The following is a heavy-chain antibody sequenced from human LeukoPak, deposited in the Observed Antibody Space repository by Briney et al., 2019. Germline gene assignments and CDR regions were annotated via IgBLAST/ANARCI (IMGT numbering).Heavy chain of an antibody. V-gene: IGHV3-21*01. CDR3: ARAYCSSTSCPFQH. D-gene: IGHD2-2*01. CDR1: GFTFSSYS. Sequence: GGSLRLSCAASGFTFSSYSMNWVRQAPGKGLEWVSSISSSGSYICYADSVKGRFTISRDNAKNSLYLQMNSLRAEDTAVYYCARAYCSSTSCPFQHWGQGTLVTVSS. CDR2: ISSSGSYI. J-gene: IGHJ1*01.